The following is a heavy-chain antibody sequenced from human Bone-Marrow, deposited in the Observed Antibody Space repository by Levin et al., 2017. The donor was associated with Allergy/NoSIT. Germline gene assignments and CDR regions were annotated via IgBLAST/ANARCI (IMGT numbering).Heavy chain of an antibody. V-gene: IGHV3-21*01. CDR3: ARVIPYCSSTSCYGSDY. CDR1: GFTFSSYS. D-gene: IGHD2-2*01. Sequence: GESLKISCAASGFTFSSYSMNWVRQAPGKGLEWVSSISSSSSYIYYADSVKGRFTISRDNAKNSLYLQMNSLRAEDTAVYYCARVIPYCSSTSCYGSDYWGQGTLVTVSS. J-gene: IGHJ4*02. CDR2: ISSSSSYI.